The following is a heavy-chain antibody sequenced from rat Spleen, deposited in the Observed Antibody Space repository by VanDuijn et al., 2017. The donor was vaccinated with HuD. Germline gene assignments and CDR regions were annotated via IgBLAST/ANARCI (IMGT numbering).Heavy chain of an antibody. Sequence: QVQLKESGPGLVKPSLTLSLTCTVSGFSLSNYGVFWVRQPPGKGLEWMGVIWGNGNANYNSALTSRLSISRDTSKSQVFLKMNNLQTEDTAMHFCARSDFSSPYYFDYWGQGVMVTVSS. CDR1: GFSLSNYG. CDR2: IWGNGNA. J-gene: IGHJ2*01. CDR3: ARSDFSSPYYFDY. D-gene: IGHD1-2*01. V-gene: IGHV2S61*01.